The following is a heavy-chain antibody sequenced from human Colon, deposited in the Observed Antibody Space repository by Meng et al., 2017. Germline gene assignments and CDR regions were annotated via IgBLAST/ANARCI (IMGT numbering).Heavy chain of an antibody. CDR1: GFTFSGYY. Sequence: ASVKVSCKASGFTFSGYYMHWVRQAPGQGLEWMGRINPNTGDTNYGHNFQGRVTVTRDTSTGTVSMELSSLRSDDTAVYYCARGTSPGSYLVDYWGQGTLVTVSS. V-gene: IGHV1-2*06. J-gene: IGHJ4*02. CDR3: ARGTSPGSYLVDY. CDR2: INPNTGDT. D-gene: IGHD3-10*01.